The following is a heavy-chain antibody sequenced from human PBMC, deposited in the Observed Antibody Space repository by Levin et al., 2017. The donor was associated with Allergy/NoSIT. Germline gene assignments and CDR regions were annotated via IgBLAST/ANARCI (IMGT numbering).Heavy chain of an antibody. J-gene: IGHJ6*04. V-gene: IGHV3-30*18. Sequence: PGGSLRLSCAASGFTFSSYGMHWVRQAPGKGLEWVAVISHDGSNKYYADSVKGRFTISRDDSKNKLYLQMNSLRTEDRAVVDVAKPLGIGEAGWLESGLDVWGKGTTVTVSS. CDR1: GFTFSSYG. CDR3: AKPLGIGEAGWLESGLDV. D-gene: IGHD6-13*01. CDR2: ISHDGSNK.